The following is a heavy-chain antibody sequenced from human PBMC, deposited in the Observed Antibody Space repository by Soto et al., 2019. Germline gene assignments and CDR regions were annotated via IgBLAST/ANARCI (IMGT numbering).Heavy chain of an antibody. D-gene: IGHD2-15*01. J-gene: IGHJ6*02. V-gene: IGHV1-2*04. Sequence: ASVKVSCKASGYTFTGYYMHWVRQAPGQGXEWMGWINPNSGGTNYAQKFQGWVTMTRDTSISTAYMELSRLRSDDTAVYYCARVGDCSGGSCYGGYYYGMDVWGQGTTVTVSS. CDR3: ARVGDCSGGSCYGGYYYGMDV. CDR1: GYTFTGYY. CDR2: INPNSGGT.